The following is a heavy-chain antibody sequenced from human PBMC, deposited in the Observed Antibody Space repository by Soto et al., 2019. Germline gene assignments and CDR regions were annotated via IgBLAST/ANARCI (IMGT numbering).Heavy chain of an antibody. CDR3: GLGVVTPNYYYGMDV. V-gene: IGHV1-69*12. J-gene: IGHJ6*02. CDR1: GGTFSSYA. Sequence: QVQLVQSGAEVKKPGSSVKVSCKASGGTFSSYAISWVRQAPGQGLEWMGGIIPIFGTANYAQKFQGRVTSNADESTSTAYMELSSLRSEDTAVYYCGLGVVTPNYYYGMDVLGQGTTVTVSS. CDR2: IIPIFGTA. D-gene: IGHD2-15*01.